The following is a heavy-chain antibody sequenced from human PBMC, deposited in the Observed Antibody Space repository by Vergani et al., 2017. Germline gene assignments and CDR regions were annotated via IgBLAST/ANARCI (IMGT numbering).Heavy chain of an antibody. CDR3: ARGPNYYDSSGYYYGGY. CDR1: GGTFSSYA. D-gene: IGHD3-22*01. J-gene: IGHJ4*02. Sequence: QVQLVQSGAEVKKPGSSVKVSCKASGGTFSSYAISWVRQAPGQGLEWMGRIIPILGIANYAQKFQGRVTMTADKSTSTAYMELSSLRSEDTAVYYCARGPNYYDSSGYYYGGYWGQGTLVTVSS. V-gene: IGHV1-69*04. CDR2: IIPILGIA.